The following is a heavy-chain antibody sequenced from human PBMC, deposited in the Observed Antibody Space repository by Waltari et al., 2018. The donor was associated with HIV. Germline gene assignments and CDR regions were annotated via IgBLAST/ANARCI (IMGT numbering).Heavy chain of an antibody. Sequence: QVQLQESGPGLVKPSETLSLTCTVPGGSISSYYWSWIRQPPGKGLEWIGYIYYSGSTNYNPSLKSRVTISVDTSKNQFSLKLSSVTAADTAVYYCARDYYDSSGYWDWGQGTLVTVSS. CDR3: ARDYYDSSGYWD. CDR2: IYYSGST. J-gene: IGHJ4*02. D-gene: IGHD3-22*01. V-gene: IGHV4-59*01. CDR1: GGSISSYY.